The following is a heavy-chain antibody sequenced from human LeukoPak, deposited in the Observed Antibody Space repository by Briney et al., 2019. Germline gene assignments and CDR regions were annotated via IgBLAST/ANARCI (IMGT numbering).Heavy chain of an antibody. Sequence: SETLCLTCTVSLDSTTSNFWGWVRQPPGKGLEWIGEIHRSGSTNYNPSLQSRVTISIDRSKNQIALELSSVTAADTAVYYCAREIVGGFNPGAYWGQGTLVTVSS. V-gene: IGHV4-4*02. D-gene: IGHD1-14*01. CDR1: LDSTTSNF. CDR2: IHRSGST. J-gene: IGHJ4*02. CDR3: AREIVGGFNPGAY.